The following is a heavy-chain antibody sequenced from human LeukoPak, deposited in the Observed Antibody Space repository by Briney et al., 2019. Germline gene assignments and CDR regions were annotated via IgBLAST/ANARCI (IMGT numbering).Heavy chain of an antibody. CDR1: GLIFDDYT. V-gene: IGHV3-43*01. J-gene: IGHJ4*02. D-gene: IGHD3-16*02. CDR2: ISRNGAAT. Sequence: GGSLRLSCAASGLIFDDYTMHWVRQAPGKGLEWVSLISRNGAATKSADSVRGRFTVSRDNSKNSLYLQMNRLRAEDTALYYCARDLRFGGVIVRDYWGQGTLVTVSS. CDR3: ARDLRFGGVIVRDY.